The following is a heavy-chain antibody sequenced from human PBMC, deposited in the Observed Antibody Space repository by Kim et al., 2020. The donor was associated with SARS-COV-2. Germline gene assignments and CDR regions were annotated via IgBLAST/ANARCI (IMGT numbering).Heavy chain of an antibody. D-gene: IGHD3-10*01. V-gene: IGHV4-59*01. CDR2: IYYSGST. Sequence: SETLSLTCTVSGGSISSYYWSWIRQPPGKGLEWIGYIYYSGSTNYNPSLKSRVTISVDTSKNQFSLKLSSVTAADTAVYYCARVSRSGPRAYYFDDWGQGTLVTVSS. J-gene: IGHJ4*02. CDR1: GGSISSYY. CDR3: ARVSRSGPRAYYFDD.